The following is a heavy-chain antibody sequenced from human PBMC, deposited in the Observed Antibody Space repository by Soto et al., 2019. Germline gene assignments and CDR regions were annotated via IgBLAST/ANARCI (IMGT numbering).Heavy chain of an antibody. Sequence: GESLKISCAASGFTFSSYWMHWVRQAPGKGLVWVSRINSDGSSTSYADSVKGRFTISRDNAKNTLYLQMNSLRAEDTAVYYCARENSGSYYPMSYYYYGMDVWGQGTTVTVSS. D-gene: IGHD1-26*01. CDR3: ARENSGSYYPMSYYYYGMDV. CDR2: INSDGSST. J-gene: IGHJ6*02. CDR1: GFTFSSYW. V-gene: IGHV3-74*01.